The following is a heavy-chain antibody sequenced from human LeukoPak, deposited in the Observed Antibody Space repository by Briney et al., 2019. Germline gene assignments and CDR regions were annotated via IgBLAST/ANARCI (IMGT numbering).Heavy chain of an antibody. CDR2: IYHSGST. D-gene: IGHD6-19*01. CDR3: ARVYSSGSRTFQH. J-gene: IGHJ1*01. V-gene: IGHV4-38-2*02. CDR1: GYSISSGYY. Sequence: SETLSLTCTVSGYSISSGYYWGWIRQPPGKGLEWIGSIYHSGSTYYNPSLKSRVTISVDTSKNQFSLKLSSVTAADTAVYYCARVYSSGSRTFQHWGQGTLVTVSS.